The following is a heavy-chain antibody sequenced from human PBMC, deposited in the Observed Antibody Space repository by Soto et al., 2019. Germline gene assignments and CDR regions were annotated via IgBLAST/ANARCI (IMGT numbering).Heavy chain of an antibody. CDR1: GYTFTRYT. J-gene: IGHJ5*02. CDR3: ARGIATGQLDP. D-gene: IGHD2-15*01. V-gene: IGHV1-3*01. CDR2: INPDNGNT. Sequence: ASVKVSCKASGYTFTRYTMNWVRQTPGQRLEWMGWINPDNGNTKSSQKFQDRVIITRDTSASTAYMDLSSLRSEDTAVYYCARGIATGQLDPWGQGTLVTVSS.